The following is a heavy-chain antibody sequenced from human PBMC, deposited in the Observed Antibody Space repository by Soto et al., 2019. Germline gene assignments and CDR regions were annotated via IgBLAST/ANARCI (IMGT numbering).Heavy chain of an antibody. CDR3: ARGAPMITFGGVIATPLDY. CDR1: GYTFTSYG. CDR2: ISAYNGNT. D-gene: IGHD3-16*02. J-gene: IGHJ4*02. V-gene: IGHV1-18*01. Sequence: QVPLVQSGAEVKKPGASVKVSCKASGYTFTSYGISWVRQAPGQGLEWMGWISAYNGNTNYAQKLQGRVTMTTDTSTSTAYMELRSLRSDDTAVYYCARGAPMITFGGVIATPLDYWGQGTLVTVSS.